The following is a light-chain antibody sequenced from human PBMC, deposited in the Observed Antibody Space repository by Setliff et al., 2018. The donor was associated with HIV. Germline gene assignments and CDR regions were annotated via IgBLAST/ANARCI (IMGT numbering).Light chain of an antibody. CDR1: SSDVGSYNF. V-gene: IGLV2-14*03. J-gene: IGLJ1*01. Sequence: ALAQPASVSGSPGQSITLSYTGTSSDVGSYNFVSWYQQHPGRAPKLMIYDVTKRPSGVSDRFSGSKSGNTASLTISGLQTEDEADYYYCSYTSSLTYVFGTGTKVTVL. CDR3: CSYTSSLTYV. CDR2: DVT.